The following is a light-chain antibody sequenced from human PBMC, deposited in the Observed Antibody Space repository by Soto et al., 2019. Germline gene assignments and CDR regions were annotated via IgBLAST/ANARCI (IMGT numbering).Light chain of an antibody. CDR1: QTVSSY. Sequence: EIVLTQSPGTLSLSPGERATLSCRASQTVSSYLTWYQQKHGQAPRLLIYGASSRATGIPDRFSGSGSGTDFTLTISRLEPEDLVVYYCQEYGSSLWTFGQGTKVEI. V-gene: IGKV3-20*01. CDR2: GAS. J-gene: IGKJ1*01. CDR3: QEYGSSLWT.